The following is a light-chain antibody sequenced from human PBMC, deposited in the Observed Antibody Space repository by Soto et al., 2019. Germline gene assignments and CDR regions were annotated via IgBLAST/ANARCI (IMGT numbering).Light chain of an antibody. V-gene: IGKV3-20*01. J-gene: IGKJ2*01. Sequence: EIVLTQSPGTLSLSPWETATLSCRASQSVSHLAWYQQKPGQAPRLLVYAASSRATGIPDRFSGSGSGTDFTLTISRLEPEDFAVYYCQQYGGSPLYTVGQGTRLEIK. CDR2: AAS. CDR3: QQYGGSPLYT. CDR1: QSVSH.